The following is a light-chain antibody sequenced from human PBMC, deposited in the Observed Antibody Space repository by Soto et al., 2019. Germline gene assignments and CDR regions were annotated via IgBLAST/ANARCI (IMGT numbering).Light chain of an antibody. V-gene: IGKV2-28*01. CDR3: MQALQTRT. CDR2: LGS. J-gene: IGKJ1*01. CDR1: LSFLHSNGYNY. Sequence: SEMTQSTFSLPVTSGELASIFCRSSLSFLHSNGYNYLDWYLQKPWQSPQLLSYLGSNRVSGVPDRFSGSGSGTDFTLRISRVEAEDVGVYYCMQALQTRTFGQGTKVDIK.